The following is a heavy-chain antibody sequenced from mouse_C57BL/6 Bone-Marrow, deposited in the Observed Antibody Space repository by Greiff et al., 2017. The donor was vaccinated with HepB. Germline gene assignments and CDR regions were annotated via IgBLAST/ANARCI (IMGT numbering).Heavy chain of an antibody. CDR2: IWSGGST. Sequence: VKLMESGPGLVQPSQSLSITCTVSGFSLTSYGVHWVRQPPGKGLEWLGVIWSGGSTDYNAAFISRLSISKDNSKSQVFFKMNRLQADDTAIYYCAKNRGWLGDWGQGTLVTVSA. CDR1: GFSLTSYG. J-gene: IGHJ3*01. V-gene: IGHV2-4*01. CDR3: AKNRGWLGD. D-gene: IGHD1-1*02.